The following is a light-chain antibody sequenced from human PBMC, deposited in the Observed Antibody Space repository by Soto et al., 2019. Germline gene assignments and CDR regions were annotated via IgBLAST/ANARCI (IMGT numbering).Light chain of an antibody. CDR1: QSVSSNY. CDR2: DVS. CDR3: QQYGSSPT. J-gene: IGKJ1*01. Sequence: EIVLTQSPGTLSLSPGERATLSCRSSQSVSSNYLAWYQQKPDQAPRLVIYDVSGRATGIPDRFSGSGSGTNFTLTTSRLAPEDFAVYYCQQYGSSPTFGQGTKVEIK. V-gene: IGKV3-20*01.